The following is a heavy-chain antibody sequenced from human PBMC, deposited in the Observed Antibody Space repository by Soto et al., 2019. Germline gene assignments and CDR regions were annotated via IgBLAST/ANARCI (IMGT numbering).Heavy chain of an antibody. CDR3: ARGTEHVWQQRLLLWRGMYV. J-gene: IGHJ6*04. D-gene: IGHD6-25*01. CDR2: INHSGST. V-gene: IGHV4-34*01. Sequence: PSETLSLTCAVYGGSFSGYYWSWIRQPPGKGLEWIGEINHSGSTNYNPSLKGRVTISVDTSKNQFSLKLSSVTAADTAVYYCARGTEHVWQQRLLLWRGMYVWGKGTTVTVSS. CDR1: GGSFSGYY.